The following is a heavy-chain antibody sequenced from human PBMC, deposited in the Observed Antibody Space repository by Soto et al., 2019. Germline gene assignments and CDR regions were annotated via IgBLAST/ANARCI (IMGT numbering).Heavy chain of an antibody. V-gene: IGHV4-34*01. CDR1: GGSFSGYY. J-gene: IGHJ3*02. CDR2: INHSGST. Sequence: QVQLQQWGAGLLKPSETLSLTCAVYGGSFSGYYWSWIRQPPGQGLEWIGEINHSGSTNYNPSLKIRVTISVDTSKNQFSLKLSSVTAADTAVYYCARVPLTGSGAFDIWGQGTMVTVSS. CDR3: ARVPLTGSGAFDI.